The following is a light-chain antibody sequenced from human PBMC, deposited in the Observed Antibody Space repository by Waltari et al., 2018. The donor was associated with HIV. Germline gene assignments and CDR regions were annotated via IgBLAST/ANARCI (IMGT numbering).Light chain of an antibody. CDR3: QSYDSSLSGCV. Sequence: QSVLTQPPSVSGAPGQRVTIPCPGSSSHIGAGYDVHWYQQLPGTAPKLLIYGNSNRPSGVPDRFSGSKSGTSASLAITGLQAEDEADYYCQSYDSSLSGCVFGTGTKVTVL. CDR2: GNS. CDR1: SSHIGAGYD. V-gene: IGLV1-40*01. J-gene: IGLJ1*01.